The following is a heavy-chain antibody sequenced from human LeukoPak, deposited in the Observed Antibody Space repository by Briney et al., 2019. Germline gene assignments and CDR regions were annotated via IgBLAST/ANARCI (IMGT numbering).Heavy chain of an antibody. CDR3: ARETNNFSTVTCKTRVLDY. CDR1: GGSISKYY. CDR2: VHYDGST. J-gene: IGHJ4*02. D-gene: IGHD2/OR15-2a*01. V-gene: IGHV4-59*13. Sequence: SETLSLTCTLSGGSISKYYWNWIRQPPGKGLEWVGYVHYDGSTIYNPSLKSRVAISVDTSKNEFSMKLRSVNTADAAVYYCARETNNFSTVTCKTRVLDYWGPGTFVVVSS.